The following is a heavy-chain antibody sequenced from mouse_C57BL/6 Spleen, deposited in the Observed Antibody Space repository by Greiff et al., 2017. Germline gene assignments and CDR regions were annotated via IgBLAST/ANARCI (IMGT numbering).Heavy chain of an antibody. J-gene: IGHJ4*01. V-gene: IGHV1-69*01. Sequence: QVQLQQSGAELVMPGASVKLSCKASGYTFTSYWMHWVKQRPGQGLEWIGEIDPSDSYTNYNQKFKGKSTLTVDKSSSTAYMQLSSLTSEDSAVYYCARWLLKDYYAMDYWGQGTSVTVSS. CDR2: IDPSDSYT. CDR1: GYTFTSYW. CDR3: ARWLLKDYYAMDY. D-gene: IGHD2-3*01.